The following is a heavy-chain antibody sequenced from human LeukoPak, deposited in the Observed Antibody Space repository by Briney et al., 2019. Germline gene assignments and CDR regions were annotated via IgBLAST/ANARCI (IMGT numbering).Heavy chain of an antibody. Sequence: GGSLRLSCAASGFTFSSYGMHWVRQAPGKGLEWVAVIWYDGSNKYYADSVKGRFTISRDNSKNTLYLQMNSLRAEDTAVYYCAKLSPFFGVGNIDYWGQGTLVTVSS. CDR1: GFTFSSYG. CDR3: AKLSPFFGVGNIDY. V-gene: IGHV3-30*02. J-gene: IGHJ4*02. D-gene: IGHD3-3*01. CDR2: IWYDGSNK.